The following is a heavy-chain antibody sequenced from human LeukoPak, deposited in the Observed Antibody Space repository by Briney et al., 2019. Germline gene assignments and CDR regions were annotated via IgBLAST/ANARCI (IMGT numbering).Heavy chain of an antibody. CDR3: ARMPSLISFDY. CDR2: IYYIGTA. J-gene: IGHJ4*02. Sequence: SETLSLTCAVYGGSFSGYYWSWIRQPPGKGLEWIGYIYYIGTANYNSSLKSRVTISVDTSKNQFSLKLRSVTAADTAVYYCARMPSLISFDYWGQGTLVTVSS. V-gene: IGHV4-59*01. CDR1: GGSFSGYY. D-gene: IGHD2-2*01.